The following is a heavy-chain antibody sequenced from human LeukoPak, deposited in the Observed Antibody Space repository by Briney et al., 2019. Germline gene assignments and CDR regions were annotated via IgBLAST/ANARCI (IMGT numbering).Heavy chain of an antibody. V-gene: IGHV1-2*02. D-gene: IGHD1-26*01. CDR2: INPNSGGT. Sequence: ASVKVSFKASGYTFTSYYMHWVRQAPGQGLEWMGWINPNSGGTNYAEKVQGRVTMTRDTANSTAYMELSRLRSDDTAVYYCAREVYGATMIDYWGQGTLVTVSS. CDR1: GYTFTSYY. J-gene: IGHJ4*02. CDR3: AREVYGATMIDY.